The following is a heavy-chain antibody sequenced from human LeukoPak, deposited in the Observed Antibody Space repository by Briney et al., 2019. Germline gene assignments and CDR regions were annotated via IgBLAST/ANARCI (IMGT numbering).Heavy chain of an antibody. V-gene: IGHV1-18*04. D-gene: IGHD6-13*01. CDR2: ISAYNGNT. CDR3: ARGTSSWYFDY. J-gene: IGHJ4*02. CDR1: GYTFTGYY. Sequence: AASVKVSCKASGYTFTGYYMHWVRQAPGQGLEWMGWISAYNGNTNYAQKLQGRVTMTTDTSTSTAYMELRSLRSDDTAVYYCARGTSSWYFDYWGQGTLVTVSS.